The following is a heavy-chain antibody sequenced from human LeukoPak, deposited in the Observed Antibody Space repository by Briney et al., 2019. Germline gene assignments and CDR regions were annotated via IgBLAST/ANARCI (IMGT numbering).Heavy chain of an antibody. CDR1: GFTFSSYE. CDR2: ISSGGSII. D-gene: IGHD2-2*01. Sequence: PGGSLRLSCAASGFTFSSYEFNWVRQAPGKGLEWVSYISSGGSIIFYADSVKGRFTISRDNAKKSLYLQMNSLRAEDTAIYYCARGVVPPPYWGQGTLVTVSS. CDR3: ARGVVPPPY. V-gene: IGHV3-48*03. J-gene: IGHJ4*02.